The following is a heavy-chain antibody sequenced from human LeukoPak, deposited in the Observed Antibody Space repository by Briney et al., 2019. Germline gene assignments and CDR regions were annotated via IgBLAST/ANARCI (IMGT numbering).Heavy chain of an antibody. V-gene: IGHV4-4*07. CDR3: GRLNLPAVSGAFDY. CDR1: GGSISTYY. D-gene: IGHD1-26*01. Sequence: SVTLSLTCTVSGGSISTYYWSWIRQPAGKGLEWIGRIHSSGTTHYNPSLRSRVTLSIDTSKNQFSLKLSSVTAADTAVCYCGRLNLPAVSGAFDYWGQGPLVTVSS. J-gene: IGHJ4*02. CDR2: IHSSGTT.